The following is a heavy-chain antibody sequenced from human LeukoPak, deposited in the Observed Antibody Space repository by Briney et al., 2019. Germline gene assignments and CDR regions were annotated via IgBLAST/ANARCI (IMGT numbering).Heavy chain of an antibody. D-gene: IGHD2-2*01. V-gene: IGHV3-21*01. Sequence: GGSLGLSCAASGFTFSSYSMNWVRQAPGKGLEWVSSISSSSSYIYYADSVKGRFTISRDNAKNSLYLQMNSLRAEDTAVYYCARDQYCSVFSCYGGDYWGQGTLVTVSS. CDR3: ARDQYCSVFSCYGGDY. CDR1: GFTFSSYS. CDR2: ISSSSSYI. J-gene: IGHJ4*02.